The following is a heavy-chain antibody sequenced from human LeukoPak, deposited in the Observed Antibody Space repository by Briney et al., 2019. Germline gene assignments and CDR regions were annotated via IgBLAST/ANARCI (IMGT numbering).Heavy chain of an antibody. Sequence: GGSLRPFCAASGFTLRSNYMSWVPHAPGEGLEWVSVNYSGGSTYYADSVKGRFTISRDNSKNTLYLQMNSLRAEDTAVYYCAYWYYDSSGYPANAFDIWGQGTMVTVSS. CDR2: NYSGGST. J-gene: IGHJ3*02. V-gene: IGHV3-66*01. CDR3: AYWYYDSSGYPANAFDI. D-gene: IGHD3-22*01. CDR1: GFTLRSNY.